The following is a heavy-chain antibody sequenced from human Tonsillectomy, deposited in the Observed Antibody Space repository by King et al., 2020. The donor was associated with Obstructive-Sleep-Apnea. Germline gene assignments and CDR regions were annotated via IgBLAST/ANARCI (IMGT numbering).Heavy chain of an antibody. CDR3: AKEGGGSGVYWVDS. CDR1: GFTFSGYA. CDR2: INTRGTT. Sequence: VQLVESGGGMVQPGGSRRLSCAASGFTFSGYAISCVRQAPGKGLEWVSAINTRGTTFYSGSVRGRFTISRDNSTYTVDLQVKSLRAEDTALYYCAKEGGGSGVYWVDSGGQGTLVTASS. D-gene: IGHD3-10*01. V-gene: IGHV3-23*04. J-gene: IGHJ4*02.